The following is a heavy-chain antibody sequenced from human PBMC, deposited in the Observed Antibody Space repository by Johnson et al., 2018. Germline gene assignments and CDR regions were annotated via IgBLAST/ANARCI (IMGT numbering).Heavy chain of an antibody. Sequence: QVQLVESGGGVVQPGSLRLSCAASGSFFSGSVMHWVRQAPGKGLEWVALMSYDGFSKQYGDSVKDRFTICRDDSKNTWYLEMNSLRVEDTALYFCAREGYGSGHAGIFDMGGQGTMVTVSS. CDR3: AREGYGSGHAGIFDM. V-gene: IGHV3-30*03. D-gene: IGHD2-15*01. CDR1: GSFFSGSV. CDR2: MSYDGFSK. J-gene: IGHJ3*02.